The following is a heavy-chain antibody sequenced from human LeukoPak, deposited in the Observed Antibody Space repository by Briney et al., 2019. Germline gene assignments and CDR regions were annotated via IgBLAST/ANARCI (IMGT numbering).Heavy chain of an antibody. CDR3: ARGAYSYSSSWYYFDY. D-gene: IGHD6-13*01. Sequence: SETLSLTCTVSGGSISSYYWSWIRQPPGKGLEWIGHIYYSGSTNYNPSLKSRVTISVDTSKNQFSLKLSSVTAADTAVYYCARGAYSYSSSWYYFDYWGQGTLVTVSS. CDR1: GGSISSYY. V-gene: IGHV4-59*01. J-gene: IGHJ4*02. CDR2: IYYSGST.